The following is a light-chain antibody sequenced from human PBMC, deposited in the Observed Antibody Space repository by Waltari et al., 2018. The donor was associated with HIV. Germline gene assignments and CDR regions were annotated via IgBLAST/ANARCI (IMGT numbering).Light chain of an antibody. Sequence: QSALTQPASVSGSPGQSITISCTGTSSDVGGYNYVSRYQQHPGKAPKLMIYEVSNRPSGVSNRFSGSKSGNTASLTISGLQAEDEADYYCSSYTSRSTRVFGTGTKVTVL. CDR1: SSDVGGYNY. CDR3: SSYTSRSTRV. J-gene: IGLJ1*01. V-gene: IGLV2-14*01. CDR2: EVS.